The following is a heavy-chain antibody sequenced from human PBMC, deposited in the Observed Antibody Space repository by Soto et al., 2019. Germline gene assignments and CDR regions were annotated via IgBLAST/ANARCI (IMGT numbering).Heavy chain of an antibody. J-gene: IGHJ4*02. D-gene: IGHD4-17*01. CDR3: ARGKFAVTAVDY. Sequence: VASVKVSCKTSGYTFTSYGISWVRQAPGQGLEWMGWISGYNGNTNYAQKFQGRVTMTTDTSTTTAYMELRSLRSDDTAVYYCARGKFAVTAVDYWGQGSLVTVSS. CDR2: ISGYNGNT. CDR1: GYTFTSYG. V-gene: IGHV1-18*01.